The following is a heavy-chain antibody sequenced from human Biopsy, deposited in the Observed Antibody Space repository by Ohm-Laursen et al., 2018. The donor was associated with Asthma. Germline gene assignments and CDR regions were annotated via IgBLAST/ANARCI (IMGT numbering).Heavy chain of an antibody. D-gene: IGHD6-13*01. CDR1: GDSFSNYA. Sequence: SVKVSCKASGDSFSNYAISWVRQAPGLGLEWMGGISPVFGSTNIAQKLQGRVTISADIFTKTAYLEVSSLRSDDTAVYYCASPSSSREILYYYYNMDIWGQGTTVTV. J-gene: IGHJ6*02. CDR2: ISPVFGST. CDR3: ASPSSSREILYYYYNMDI. V-gene: IGHV1-69*06.